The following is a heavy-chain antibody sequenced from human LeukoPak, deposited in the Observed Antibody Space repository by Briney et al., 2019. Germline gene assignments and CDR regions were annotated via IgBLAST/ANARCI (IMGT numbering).Heavy chain of an antibody. J-gene: IGHJ4*02. CDR3: ARHYDY. CDR2: IYYSGST. CDR1: GGSISSYY. V-gene: IGHV4-59*08. Sequence: PSETLSLTCTVSGGSISSYYWSWIRQPPGKGLEWIGYIYYSGSTNYNPSLKSRVTISVDTSKNQFSLKLSSVTAADTAVYYCARHYDYWGQGTLVTVPS.